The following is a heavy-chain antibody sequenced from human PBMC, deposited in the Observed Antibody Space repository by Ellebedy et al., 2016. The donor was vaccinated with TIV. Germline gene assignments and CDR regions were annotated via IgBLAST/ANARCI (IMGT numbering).Heavy chain of an antibody. CDR2: INSDGSST. Sequence: GESLKISXAASGFTFSSYWMHWVRQAPGKGLVWVSRINSDGSSTSYADSVKGRFTISRDNSKNTLYLQMNSLRAEDTAVYYCVVVVVPAAMGPYYYYGMDVWGQGTTVTVSS. CDR1: GFTFSSYW. D-gene: IGHD2-2*01. CDR3: VVVVVPAAMGPYYYYGMDV. J-gene: IGHJ6*02. V-gene: IGHV3-74*01.